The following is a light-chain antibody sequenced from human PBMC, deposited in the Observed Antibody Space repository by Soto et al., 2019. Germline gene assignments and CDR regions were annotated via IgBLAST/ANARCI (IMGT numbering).Light chain of an antibody. V-gene: IGLV2-14*01. CDR1: SSDVGGYNY. J-gene: IGLJ1*01. CDR3: NSYTSKSTGV. Sequence: QSVLTQPASVSGSPGQSITISCTGTSSDVGGYNYVSWYQQHPGKAPKLIIYELSNRPSGVSNRFSGSKSGNTASLTISGLQAGDEADYYCNSYTSKSTGVFGTGTKVTVL. CDR2: ELS.